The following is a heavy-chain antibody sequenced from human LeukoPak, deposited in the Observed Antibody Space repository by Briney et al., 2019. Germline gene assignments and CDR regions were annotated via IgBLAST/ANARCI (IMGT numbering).Heavy chain of an antibody. V-gene: IGHV3-74*01. CDR3: AKGGSRHADY. Sequence: GGSLRLSCTASGITFSSYWMHWVRQAPGKGLVWVSRINSDGSSTSYADSVKGRFTISRDNAKNTLYLQMNSLRAEDTAVYFCAKGGSRHADYWGQGTLVTVSS. D-gene: IGHD6-13*01. CDR1: GITFSSYW. CDR2: INSDGSST. J-gene: IGHJ4*02.